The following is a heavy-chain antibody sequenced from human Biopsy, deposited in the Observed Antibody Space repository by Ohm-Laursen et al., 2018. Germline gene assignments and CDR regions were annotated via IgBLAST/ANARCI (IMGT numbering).Heavy chain of an antibody. Sequence: SLRLSCAATGFTFTNAWMSWVRQAPGKGLECVSVINGSGGSTYYADPVKCRFTISRDNSKNTLYLQMNSLRAEDTAMYYCARDLYDFCGGCPFDPWGQGTLVTVS. J-gene: IGHJ5*02. CDR3: ARDLYDFCGGCPFDP. V-gene: IGHV3-23*01. CDR2: INGSGGST. D-gene: IGHD3-3*01. CDR1: GFTFTNAW.